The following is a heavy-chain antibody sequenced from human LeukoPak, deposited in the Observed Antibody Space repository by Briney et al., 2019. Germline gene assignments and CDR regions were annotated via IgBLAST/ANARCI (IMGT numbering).Heavy chain of an antibody. V-gene: IGHV3-11*01. J-gene: IGHJ5*02. CDR2: IVNSGGTT. CDR3: AGGYGSGSYSA. CDR1: GFAFSKYY. D-gene: IGHD3-10*01. Sequence: PGGSLRLSCAAFGFAFSKYYMSWIRQAPGKGLEWISYIVNSGGTTSYADSVQGRFTISSDDAKNSLYLQMNSLRAEDTAVYYCAGGYGSGSYSAWGQGIPVTVSS.